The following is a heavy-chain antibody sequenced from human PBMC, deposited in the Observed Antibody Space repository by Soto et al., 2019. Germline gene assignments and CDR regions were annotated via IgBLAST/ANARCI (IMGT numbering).Heavy chain of an antibody. D-gene: IGHD3-9*01. CDR2: IIPIFGTA. Sequence: QVQLVQSGAEVKKPGSSVKVSCKASGGTFSSYAISWVRQAPGQGLEWMGGIIPIFGTANYAQKFQGRVTITADESTSTAYMELSSLRSEDTAVYYCARDYGPKDDFDWLPRPYYYYGMDVWGHGTTVTVSS. CDR3: ARDYGPKDDFDWLPRPYYYYGMDV. J-gene: IGHJ6*02. CDR1: GGTFSSYA. V-gene: IGHV1-69*01.